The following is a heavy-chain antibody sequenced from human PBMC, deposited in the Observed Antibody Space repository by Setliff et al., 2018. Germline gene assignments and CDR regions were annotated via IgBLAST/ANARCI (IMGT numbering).Heavy chain of an antibody. J-gene: IGHJ4*02. CDR3: ARQRRIWNDLDYFDY. D-gene: IGHD1-1*01. Sequence: TLSLTCTVSGGSFSSGTFYWTWLRQPAGKGLEWIGHIYSSGNINYNPSLVSRFTISIDTSKSQFSLRLSSVTAADTAVYYCARQRRIWNDLDYFDYWGQGTLVTVSS. V-gene: IGHV4-61*09. CDR2: IYSSGNI. CDR1: GGSFSSGTFY.